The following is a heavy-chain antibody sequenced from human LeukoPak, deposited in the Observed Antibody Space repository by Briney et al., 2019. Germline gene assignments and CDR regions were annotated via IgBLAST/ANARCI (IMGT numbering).Heavy chain of an antibody. V-gene: IGHV3-23*01. CDR3: AKDRTLTGITMVRGVTSFDY. J-gene: IGHJ4*02. CDR1: GFTFSSYA. D-gene: IGHD3-10*01. Sequence: GGSLRLSWAASGFTFSSYAMSWVRQAPGKGLEWVSAISGSGGSTYYADSVKGRFTISRDNSKNTLYLQMNSLRAEDTAVYYCAKDRTLTGITMVRGVTSFDYWGQGTLVTVSS. CDR2: ISGSGGST.